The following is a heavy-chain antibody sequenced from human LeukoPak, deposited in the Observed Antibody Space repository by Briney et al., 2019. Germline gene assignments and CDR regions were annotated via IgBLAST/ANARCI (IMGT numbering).Heavy chain of an antibody. CDR1: GGSFSGYY. Sequence: SETLSLTCAVYGGSFSGYYWSWIRQPPGKGLEWIGEINHSGSTNYNPSLKSRVTISVDTSKNQFPLKLSSVTAADTAVYYCARGLFDYPFDYWGQGTLVTVSS. CDR3: ARGLFDYPFDY. J-gene: IGHJ4*02. CDR2: INHSGST. D-gene: IGHD4-11*01. V-gene: IGHV4-34*01.